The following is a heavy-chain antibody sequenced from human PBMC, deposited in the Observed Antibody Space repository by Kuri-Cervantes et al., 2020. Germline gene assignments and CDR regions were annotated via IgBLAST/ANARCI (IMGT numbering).Heavy chain of an antibody. CDR1: GYTFTGYY. J-gene: IGHJ5*02. Sequence: ASVKVSCKASGYTFTGYYIHWVRQAPGQGLEWMGWIHPNSGGTNYVQNFKGRVTMTTDTSISTAYMELSRLRSEDTAVYYCARDPSSGYYLWGQGTLVTVSS. V-gene: IGHV1-2*02. CDR3: ARDPSSGYYL. CDR2: IHPNSGGT. D-gene: IGHD3-22*01.